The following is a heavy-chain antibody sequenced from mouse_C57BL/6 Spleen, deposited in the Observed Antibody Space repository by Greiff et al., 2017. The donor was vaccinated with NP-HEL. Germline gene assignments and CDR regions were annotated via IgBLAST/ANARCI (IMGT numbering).Heavy chain of an antibody. D-gene: IGHD1-1*01. CDR3: AREYYGSSYPEYFDV. Sequence: VQLQQSGPELVKPGASVKISCKASGYTFTDYYMNWVKQSHGKSLEWIGDINPNNGGTSYNQKFKGKATLTVDKSSSTAYMELRSLTSEDSAVYYCAREYYGSSYPEYFDVWGTGTTVTVSS. V-gene: IGHV1-26*01. CDR1: GYTFTDYY. CDR2: INPNNGGT. J-gene: IGHJ1*03.